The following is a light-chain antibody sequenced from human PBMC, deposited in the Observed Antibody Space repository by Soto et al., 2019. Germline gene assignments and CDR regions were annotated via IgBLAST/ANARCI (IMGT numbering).Light chain of an antibody. J-gene: IGKJ3*01. CDR1: QSIGSY. CDR2: AAS. Sequence: IQMTQSPSSLSASVGDRVTITCRASQSIGSYVNWYQQKPGKAPKLLIYAASSLQSGVPSRFSGSGSGTEFTLTISSLQPEDFATYFCQQSYITPRAFGPGTKVDIK. V-gene: IGKV1-39*01. CDR3: QQSYITPRA.